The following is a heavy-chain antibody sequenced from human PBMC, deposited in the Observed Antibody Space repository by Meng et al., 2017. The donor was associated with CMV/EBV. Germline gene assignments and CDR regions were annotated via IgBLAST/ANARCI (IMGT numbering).Heavy chain of an antibody. D-gene: IGHD3-22*01. CDR3: ARGGGSTDYYRSNYYYYGMDV. Sequence: SETLSLTCTVSGGSISSSSYYWGWIRQPPGKGLEWIGSIYYSGSTYYNPSLKSRVTISVDTSKNQFSLKLSSVTAADTAVYYCARGGGSTDYYRSNYYYYGMDVWGQGTTVTVSS. V-gene: IGHV4-39*07. CDR2: IYYSGST. CDR1: GGSISSSSYY. J-gene: IGHJ6*02.